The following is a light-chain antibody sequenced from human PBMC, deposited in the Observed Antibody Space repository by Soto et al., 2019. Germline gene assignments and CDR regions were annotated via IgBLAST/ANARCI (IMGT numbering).Light chain of an antibody. CDR3: QQYHTWPIT. Sequence: DIVMTQSPATLSVTPGETDTFSCRASQGVSRKLAWYQHKPGQAPRLLISGASTGATGIPARFSGSGSGTEFTLTISSLQSEDCAIYYCQQYHTWPITFGGGTKVDIK. CDR2: GAS. J-gene: IGKJ4*01. V-gene: IGKV3-15*01. CDR1: QGVSRK.